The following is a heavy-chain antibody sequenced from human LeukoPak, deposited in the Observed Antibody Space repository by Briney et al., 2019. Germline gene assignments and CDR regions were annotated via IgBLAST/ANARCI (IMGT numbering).Heavy chain of an antibody. Sequence: RPSETLSLTCAVSGGSISSGGYSWSWIRQPPGKGLEWIGYIYHSGSTYYNPSLKSRVTISVDRSKNQFSLKLSSVTAADTAVYYCAREGYYPDYWGQGTLVTVSS. D-gene: IGHD3-22*01. CDR1: GGSISSGGYS. CDR2: IYHSGST. V-gene: IGHV4-30-2*01. CDR3: AREGYYPDY. J-gene: IGHJ4*02.